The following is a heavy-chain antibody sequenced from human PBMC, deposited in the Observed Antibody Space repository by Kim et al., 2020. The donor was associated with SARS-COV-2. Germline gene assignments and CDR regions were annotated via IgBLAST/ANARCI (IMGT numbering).Heavy chain of an antibody. CDR3: AGDLGGSSDAFDI. Sequence: SETLSLTCTVSGGSVSSGSYYWSWIRQPPGKGLEWIAYIYYSGSTNYNPSLKSRVTISLDTAKNQFSLKLSSVTAAETAVYYCAGDLGGSSDAFDIWGQGTMVTVSS. V-gene: IGHV4-61*01. J-gene: IGHJ3*02. CDR1: GGSVSSGSYY. CDR2: IYYSGST.